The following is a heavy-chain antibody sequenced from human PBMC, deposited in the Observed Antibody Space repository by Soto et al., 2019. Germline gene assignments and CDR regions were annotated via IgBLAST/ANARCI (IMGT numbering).Heavy chain of an antibody. D-gene: IGHD7-27*01. CDR3: ARCSLNWGMGCYFDY. CDR1: GYTFTSYG. J-gene: IGHJ4*02. Sequence: QVQLVQSGAEVKKPGASVKVSCKASGYTFTSYGISWVRQAPGQGLEWMGWISAYNGNTNYAQKLQGRVTMTTDTSTGTAYMKLRSPISDDTCVYYCARCSLNWGMGCYFDYWGQGTLLTVSS. V-gene: IGHV1-18*01. CDR2: ISAYNGNT.